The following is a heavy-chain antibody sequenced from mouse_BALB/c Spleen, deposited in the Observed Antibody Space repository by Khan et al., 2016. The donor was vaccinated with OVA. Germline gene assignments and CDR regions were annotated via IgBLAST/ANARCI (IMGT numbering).Heavy chain of an antibody. D-gene: IGHD2-10*01. CDR3: ARPPYFSYVMVY. V-gene: IGHV9-3-1*01. CDR2: INTYTGEP. Sequence: QIQLVQSGPELKKPGETVKISCKASGYTFRSFGMNWVKQALGKGLKWMGWINTYTGEPTYADDFKGRYVFSLETSASTAYLQINNLKNEDTATYFCARPPYFSYVMVYWGQGTSVTVSS. J-gene: IGHJ4*01. CDR1: GYTFRSFG.